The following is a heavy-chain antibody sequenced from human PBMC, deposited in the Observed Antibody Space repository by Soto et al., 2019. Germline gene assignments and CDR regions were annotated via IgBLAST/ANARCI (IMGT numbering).Heavy chain of an antibody. J-gene: IGHJ4*02. Sequence: XXTLSLAFTVSGASISSYYWGWIRQPPGKGLEWIGYVYYSGSTNYNPSLKSRVTISVDTSKNQFSLKLSSVTAADTAMYYCARDTTPSLWGQGTLVTVSS. CDR1: GASISSYY. V-gene: IGHV4-59*01. CDR2: VYYSGST. D-gene: IGHD1-1*01. CDR3: ARDTTPSL.